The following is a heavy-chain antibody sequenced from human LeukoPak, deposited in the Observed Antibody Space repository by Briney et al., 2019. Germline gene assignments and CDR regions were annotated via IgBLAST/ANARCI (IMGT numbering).Heavy chain of an antibody. D-gene: IGHD6-19*01. Sequence: GASVKVSCKASGYTFTSYAMNWVRQAPGQGLEWMGWINTNTGNPTYAQGFTGRFVFSLDTSVSTAYLQISSLKAEDTAVYYCAREGGRSGWYQFPTHYWGQGTLVTVSS. CDR3: AREGGRSGWYQFPTHY. CDR1: GYTFTSYA. CDR2: INTNTGNP. V-gene: IGHV7-4-1*02. J-gene: IGHJ4*02.